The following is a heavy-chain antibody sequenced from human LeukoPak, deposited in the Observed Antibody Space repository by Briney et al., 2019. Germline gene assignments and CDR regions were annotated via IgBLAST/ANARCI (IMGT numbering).Heavy chain of an antibody. CDR3: ARLLGGSPTFYYYYYMDV. CDR1: GGSFSGYY. Sequence: SETLSLTCTVYGGSFSGYYWSWIRQPPGKGLEWIGEINHSGSTNYNPSLKSRVTISVDTSKNQFSLKLSSVTAADTAVYYCARLLGGSPTFYYYYYMDVWGKGTTVTISS. J-gene: IGHJ6*03. D-gene: IGHD3-16*01. CDR2: INHSGST. V-gene: IGHV4-34*01.